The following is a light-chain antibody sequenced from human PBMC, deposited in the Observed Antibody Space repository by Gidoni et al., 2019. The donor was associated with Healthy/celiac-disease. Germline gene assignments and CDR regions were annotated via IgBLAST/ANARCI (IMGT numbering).Light chain of an antibody. CDR1: QSVSSY. V-gene: IGKV3-11*01. CDR2: DAS. J-gene: IGKJ1*01. CDR3: QQRSNWPPT. Sequence: EIVLTQSPSTLSLSPGERATLSCMDSQSVSSYLAWYQQKPGQAPRLLIYDASNRATGIPARFSGSGSGTDFTLTISSLEPEDFAVYYCQQRSNWPPTFGQGTKVEIK.